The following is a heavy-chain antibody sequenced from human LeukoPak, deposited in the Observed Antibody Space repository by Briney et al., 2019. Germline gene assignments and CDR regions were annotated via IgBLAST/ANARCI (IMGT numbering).Heavy chain of an antibody. CDR1: GFTFSSYS. D-gene: IGHD5-24*01. J-gene: IGHJ3*02. V-gene: IGHV3-21*01. CDR3: ARPPRGYNYIDAFDI. Sequence: GGSLRLSCAASGFTFSSYSMNWVRQAPGKGLEWVSSISSSSSYIYYADSVKGRFTISRDNAKNSLYLQMNSLRAEDTAVYYCARPPRGYNYIDAFDIWGQGTMVTVSS. CDR2: ISSSSSYI.